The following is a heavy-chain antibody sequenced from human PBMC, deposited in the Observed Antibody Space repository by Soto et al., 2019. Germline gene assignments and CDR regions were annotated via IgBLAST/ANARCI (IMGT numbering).Heavy chain of an antibody. CDR3: ARVRRIGSRAHLDFYDYVMDV. CDR2: MYFTGTGGT. V-gene: IGHV4-61*08. D-gene: IGHD3-10*01. J-gene: IGHJ6*01. CDR1: GGSLNSGAYY. Sequence: SETLSLTCTVSGGSLNSGAYYWSWIRQSPGKGLEWVGYMYFTGTGGTDDSPSLKSRVTISVDTSKNQFSLRLTSVTPADTAVYYCARVRRIGSRAHLDFYDYVMDVWGQGTTVTVSS.